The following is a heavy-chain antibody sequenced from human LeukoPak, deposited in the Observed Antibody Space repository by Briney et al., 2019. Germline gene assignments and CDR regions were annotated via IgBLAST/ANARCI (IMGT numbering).Heavy chain of an antibody. CDR1: GFTFSTFA. D-gene: IGHD6-19*01. J-gene: IGHJ4*02. CDR3: AKEVPGPGWYTVDY. CDR2: ISVVSRT. V-gene: IGHV3-23*01. Sequence: GGSLTLSCAASGFTFSTFALSWFRQAPGKGLEWVSAISVVSRTYYAGSVKGRFAISRDNSENTLFLHMNSLRTEDTAIYFCAKEVPGPGWYTVDYWGQGTLVTVSP.